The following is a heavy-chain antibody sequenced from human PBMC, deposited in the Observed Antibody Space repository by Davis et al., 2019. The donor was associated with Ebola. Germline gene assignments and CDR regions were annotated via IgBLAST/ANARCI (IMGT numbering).Heavy chain of an antibody. CDR3: ARGESGYY. V-gene: IGHV3-30*04. Sequence: GESLKISCAASGFTFSSYAMHWVRQAPGKGLEWVAVISYDGSNKYYADSVKGRFTISRDNAKNSLYLQMNSLRAEDTAVYYCARGESGYYWGQGTLVTVSS. D-gene: IGHD6-25*01. CDR1: GFTFSSYA. J-gene: IGHJ4*02. CDR2: ISYDGSNK.